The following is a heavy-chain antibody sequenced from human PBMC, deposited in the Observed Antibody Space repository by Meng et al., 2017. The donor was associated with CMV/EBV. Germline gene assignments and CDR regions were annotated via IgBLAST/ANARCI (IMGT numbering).Heavy chain of an antibody. CDR3: VRGVVTMIVVYDP. CDR1: GGSISSSSYY. J-gene: IGHJ5*02. CDR2: IYYSGST. Sequence: QVQESGPGLVKPSETLSLTRTVSGGSISSSSYYWGWIRQPPGKGLEWIGSIYYSGSTYYNPSLKSRVTISVDTSKNQFSLKLSSVTAADTAVYYCVRGVVTMIVVYDPWGQGTLVTVSS. D-gene: IGHD3-22*01. V-gene: IGHV4-39*07.